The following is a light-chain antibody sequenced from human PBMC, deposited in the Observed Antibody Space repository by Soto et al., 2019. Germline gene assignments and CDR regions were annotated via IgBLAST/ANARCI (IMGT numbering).Light chain of an antibody. CDR2: GAS. V-gene: IGKV3-15*01. CDR3: QQYNDWPPLT. CDR1: QSVSSN. Sequence: EIVMTQSPATLSVSPGETATLSCRASQSVSSNLAWYQQKPGQAPRLLIYGASTRATGIPARFSGRGSGTDFTLTISSLQSEDFAVYDCQQYNDWPPLTFGGGTKVEIK. J-gene: IGKJ4*01.